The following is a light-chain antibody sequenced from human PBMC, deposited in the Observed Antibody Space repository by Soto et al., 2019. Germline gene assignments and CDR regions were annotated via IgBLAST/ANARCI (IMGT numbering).Light chain of an antibody. Sequence: SYVLTQPPSVSVAPGQTARITCGGNSIGSKNVHWYRQKPGQAPVLVVYDDGDRPSGIPERFSGSNSGNTATLTISGVEAGDEADYYCQVWDNNSDQGVFGGGTKLTVL. CDR3: QVWDNNSDQGV. CDR1: SIGSKN. CDR2: DDG. J-gene: IGLJ3*02. V-gene: IGLV3-21*02.